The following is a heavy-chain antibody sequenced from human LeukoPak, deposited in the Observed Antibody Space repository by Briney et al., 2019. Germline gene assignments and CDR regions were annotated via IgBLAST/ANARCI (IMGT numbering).Heavy chain of an antibody. D-gene: IGHD6-13*01. CDR1: GGSISSSSYY. CDR2: IYYSGST. V-gene: IGHV4-39*01. Sequence: PSETLSLTCTVSGGSISSSSYYWGWIRQPPGKGLEWIGSIYYSGSTYYNPSLKSRVTISVDTSKNQFSLKLSSVTAADTAVYYCARHKKGIAATRFDYWGQGTLVTVSS. J-gene: IGHJ4*02. CDR3: ARHKKGIAATRFDY.